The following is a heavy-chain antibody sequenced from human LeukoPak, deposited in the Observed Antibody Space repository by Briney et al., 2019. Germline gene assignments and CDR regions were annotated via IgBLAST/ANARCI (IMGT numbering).Heavy chain of an antibody. CDR1: VGTFSSYA. J-gene: IGHJ6*03. Sequence: ASVKVSCKASVGTFSSYAISWVRQAPGQGREWMGGIIPIFGTANYAQKFQGRVTITTDESTSTAYMELSSLRSEDTAVYYCARALSGYSYGPPDYYFYYMDVWGKGTTVTVSS. CDR2: IIPIFGTA. CDR3: ARALSGYSYGPPDYYFYYMDV. D-gene: IGHD5-18*01. V-gene: IGHV1-69*05.